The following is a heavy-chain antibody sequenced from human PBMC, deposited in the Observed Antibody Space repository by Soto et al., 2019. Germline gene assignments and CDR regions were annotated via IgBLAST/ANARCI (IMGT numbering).Heavy chain of an antibody. CDR1: GFTFSTYA. CDR2: ISSSGDAT. V-gene: IGHV3-23*01. CDR3: AKNGDFWSWGMDV. D-gene: IGHD3-3*01. J-gene: IGHJ6*02. Sequence: GGSLRLSCAASGFTFSTYAMTWVHQAPGKGLEWVSIISSSGDATYYLDSVKGRFTISRDNSRNTLNLQMNSLRAEDTAVYYCAKNGDFWSWGMDVWGQGTTVTVSS.